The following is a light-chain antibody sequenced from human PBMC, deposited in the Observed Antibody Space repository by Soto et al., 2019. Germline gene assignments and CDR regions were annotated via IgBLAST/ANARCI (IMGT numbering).Light chain of an antibody. Sequence: DIQMTQSPFSLSASVGDRVTITCRASQSISNYLNWYQQKPGKPPKLLIYAAVSLQSGIPSRFSGSGSGTDFTLTISSLQPEDFASYYCQQLNSYPITFGQGKRLEIK. CDR3: QQLNSYPIT. V-gene: IGKV1-9*01. CDR2: AAV. CDR1: QSISNY. J-gene: IGKJ5*01.